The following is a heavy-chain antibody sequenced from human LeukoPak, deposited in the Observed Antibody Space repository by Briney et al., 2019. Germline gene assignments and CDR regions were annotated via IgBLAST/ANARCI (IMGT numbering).Heavy chain of an antibody. Sequence: SETLSLTCAVYGGSFSGYYWSWIRQPPGKGLEWIGEINHSGSTNYNPSLKSRVTISVDTSKNQFSLKLSSVTAADTAVYYCARNYGDYEGVEYWFDPWGQGTLVTVSS. CDR3: ARNYGDYEGVEYWFDP. J-gene: IGHJ5*02. D-gene: IGHD4-17*01. CDR1: GGSFSGYY. V-gene: IGHV4-34*01. CDR2: INHSGST.